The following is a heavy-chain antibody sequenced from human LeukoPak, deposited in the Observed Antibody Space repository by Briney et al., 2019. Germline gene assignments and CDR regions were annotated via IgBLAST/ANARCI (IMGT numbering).Heavy chain of an antibody. CDR2: INHSGST. Sequence: SETLSLTCAVYGVSFSGYYWSWIRQPPGKGLEWIGEINHSGSTNYNPSLKSRVTISVDTTKNQFSLKLSSVTAADTAVYYCARGAGLRLGSGFGIWGQGTLVTVSS. D-gene: IGHD6-19*01. CDR3: ARGAGLRLGSGFGI. V-gene: IGHV4-34*01. CDR1: GVSFSGYY. J-gene: IGHJ4*02.